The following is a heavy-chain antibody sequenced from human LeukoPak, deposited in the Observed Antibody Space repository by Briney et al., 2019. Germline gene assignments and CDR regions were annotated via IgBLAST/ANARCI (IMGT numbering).Heavy chain of an antibody. CDR3: ARVGLTDYGDYFFDY. CDR1: GYTFTSYY. J-gene: IGHJ4*02. V-gene: IGHV1-46*01. Sequence: GASVKVSCKASGYTFTSYYMHWVRQAPGQGLEWMGIINPSGGSTSYAQKFQGRVTMTRDMSTSTVYMELSSLRSEDTAVYYCARVGLTDYGDYFFDYWGQGTLVTVSS. D-gene: IGHD4-17*01. CDR2: INPSGGST.